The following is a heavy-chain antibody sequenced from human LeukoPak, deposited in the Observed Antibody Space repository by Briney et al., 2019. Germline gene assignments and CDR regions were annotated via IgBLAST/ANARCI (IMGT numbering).Heavy chain of an antibody. J-gene: IGHJ6*03. Sequence: SETLSLTCAVYGGSFSGYYWSWIRQPPGKGLEWIGEINHSGSTNYNPSLKSRVTISVDTSKNQFSLKVSSVTAADTAVYYCARHPNYHYHYMDVWGKGTTVTISS. V-gene: IGHV4-34*01. CDR1: GGSFSGYY. CDR3: ARHPNYHYHYMDV. CDR2: INHSGST.